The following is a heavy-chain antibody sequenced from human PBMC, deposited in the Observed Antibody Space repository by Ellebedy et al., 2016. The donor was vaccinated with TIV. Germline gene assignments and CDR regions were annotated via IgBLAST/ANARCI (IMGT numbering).Heavy chain of an antibody. V-gene: IGHV3-21*01. CDR1: GFTFSSYS. J-gene: IGHJ4*02. CDR2: ISSSSSYI. D-gene: IGHD6-19*01. CDR3: ASDSSGWRDDY. Sequence: GESLKISCAASGFTFSSYSMNWVRQAPGKGLEWVSSISSSSSYIYYADSVKGRFTISRDNAKNSLYLQMNSLRAEDTAVYYCASDSSGWRDDYWGQGTLVTVSS.